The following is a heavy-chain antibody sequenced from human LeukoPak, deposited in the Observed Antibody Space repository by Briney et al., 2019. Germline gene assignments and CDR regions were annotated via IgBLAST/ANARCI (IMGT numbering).Heavy chain of an antibody. V-gene: IGHV3-23*01. J-gene: IGHJ4*02. D-gene: IGHD2-2*02. CDR1: GFTFSSYA. CDR2: NSTSGGST. Sequence: GGSLRLSCAASGFTFSSYAMSWVRQAPGKGLEWVSVNSTSGGSTDNADSVKGRFTISRDNSKNTLYLQMNSLRAEDTAVYYCAKKDCSTTSCYKAFDSWGQGTLVTVSS. CDR3: AKKDCSTTSCYKAFDS.